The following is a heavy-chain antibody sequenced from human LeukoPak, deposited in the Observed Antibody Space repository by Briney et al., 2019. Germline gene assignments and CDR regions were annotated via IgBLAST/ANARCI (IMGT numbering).Heavy chain of an antibody. CDR3: ARDKGTGGYCSSTSCSALDY. J-gene: IGHJ4*02. CDR1: GFTFSSYA. D-gene: IGHD2-2*01. Sequence: PGGSLRLSCAASGFTFSSYAMHWVRQAPGKGLEWVAVISYDGSNKYYADSVKGRFTISRDNSKNTLYLQMNSLRAEDTAVYYCARDKGTGGYCSSTSCSALDYWGQGTLVTVSS. V-gene: IGHV3-30-3*01. CDR2: ISYDGSNK.